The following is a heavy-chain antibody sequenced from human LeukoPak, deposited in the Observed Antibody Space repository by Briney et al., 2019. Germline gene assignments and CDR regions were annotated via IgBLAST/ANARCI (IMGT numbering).Heavy chain of an antibody. CDR1: GFTFDDYA. D-gene: IGHD1-26*01. Sequence: GRSLRLSCAASGFTFDDYAMHWVRHAPGKGLEWVSGISWNSGSIGYADSVKGRFTISRDNAKNSLYLQMNSLRAEDTALYYCARSGSYWAFDIWGQGTMVTVSS. J-gene: IGHJ3*02. CDR2: ISWNSGSI. CDR3: ARSGSYWAFDI. V-gene: IGHV3-9*01.